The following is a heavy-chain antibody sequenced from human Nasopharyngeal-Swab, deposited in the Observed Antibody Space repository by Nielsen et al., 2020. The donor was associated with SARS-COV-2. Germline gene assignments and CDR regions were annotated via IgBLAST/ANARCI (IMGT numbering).Heavy chain of an antibody. V-gene: IGHV3-7*01. J-gene: IGHJ6*02. CDR1: GFTFNKYW. D-gene: IGHD2-2*01. Sequence: GGSLKISCTASGFTFNKYWMSWVRQAPGKGLEWVANIKHDGSEKNYVDSVKGRFIISRDNAKNSLYVQMNTLRGEDTAVYYCVRAPFPYCSSTSCNDGYGMDLWGQGTTVTVSS. CDR2: IKHDGSEK. CDR3: VRAPFPYCSSTSCNDGYGMDL.